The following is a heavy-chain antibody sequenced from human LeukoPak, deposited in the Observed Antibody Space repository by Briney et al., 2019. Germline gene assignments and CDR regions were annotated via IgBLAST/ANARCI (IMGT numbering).Heavy chain of an antibody. CDR2: PIPIFGTA. Sequence: SVKVSCKASGGTFSSYAISWVRQAPGQGLEWMGRPIPIFGTANYAQKFQGRVTITTDESTSTAYMELSSLRSEDTAVYYCARCLLGDYHYSYYYIDVWGKGPAVTVSS. J-gene: IGHJ6*03. CDR1: GGTFSSYA. D-gene: IGHD4-17*01. CDR3: ARCLLGDYHYSYYYIDV. V-gene: IGHV1-69*05.